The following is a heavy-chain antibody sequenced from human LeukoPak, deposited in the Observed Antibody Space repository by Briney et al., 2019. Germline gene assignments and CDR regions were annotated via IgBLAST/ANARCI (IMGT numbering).Heavy chain of an antibody. V-gene: IGHV3-23*01. CDR1: GFTFSSYD. Sequence: GGSLRLSCTASGFTFSSYDMSWVRQAPGKGLEWVSGISGSSSTYYADSVKGRFTISRDNSKNTLYLQMNTLRAEDTALYYCAKEQRGGGSIDYWGQGTLVTVSS. J-gene: IGHJ4*02. D-gene: IGHD1-1*01. CDR3: AKEQRGGGSIDY. CDR2: ISGSSST.